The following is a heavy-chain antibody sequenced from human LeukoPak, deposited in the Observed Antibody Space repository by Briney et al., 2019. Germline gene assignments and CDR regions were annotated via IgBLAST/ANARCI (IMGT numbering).Heavy chain of an antibody. Sequence: SETLSLTCTVSGGSISSYYWSWIRQPPGKGLEWIGYIYYSGSTNYNPSLKSRVTISVDTSKNQFSLKLSSVTAADTAVYYCARGLKQKFDPWGQGTLVTVSS. CDR3: ARGLKQKFDP. J-gene: IGHJ5*02. D-gene: IGHD6-13*01. CDR2: IYYSGST. V-gene: IGHV4-59*01. CDR1: GGSISSYY.